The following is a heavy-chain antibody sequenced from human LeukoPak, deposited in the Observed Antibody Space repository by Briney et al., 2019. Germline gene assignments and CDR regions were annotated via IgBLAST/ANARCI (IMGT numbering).Heavy chain of an antibody. V-gene: IGHV5-51*01. J-gene: IGHJ6*03. CDR1: GYSFTSYW. Sequence: GESLKISCKGSGYSFTSYWIGWVRQMPGKGLEWMGIIYPGDSDTRYSPSFQGQVTISADKSISTAYLQWSSLKASDTAMYYCARIIDYDILTHANYMDVWGKGTTVTVSS. D-gene: IGHD3-9*01. CDR3: ARIIDYDILTHANYMDV. CDR2: IYPGDSDT.